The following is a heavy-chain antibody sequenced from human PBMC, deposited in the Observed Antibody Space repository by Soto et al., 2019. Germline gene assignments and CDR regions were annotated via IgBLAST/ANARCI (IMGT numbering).Heavy chain of an antibody. J-gene: IGHJ4*02. V-gene: IGHV3-23*01. CDR2: ISPSGDRT. CDR3: VKKEPGTFPSED. Sequence: PGGSLRLSCATSGFTFSNYAMNWVRQAPGKGLECIPGISPSGDRTLYADSVKGRSTIPRDNSKNMLYLQMNSLRHEDTGKYHCVKKEPGTFPSEDWGRGTLVTVSS. D-gene: IGHD6-13*01. CDR1: GFTFSNYA.